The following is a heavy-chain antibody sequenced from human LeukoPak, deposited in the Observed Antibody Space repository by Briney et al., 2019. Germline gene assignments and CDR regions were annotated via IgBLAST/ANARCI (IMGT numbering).Heavy chain of an antibody. CDR1: GGSFSGYY. CDR3: ARGTVVVPAAANWFDP. J-gene: IGHJ5*02. Sequence: SGTLSLTCAVYGGSFSGYYWSWIRQPPGKGLEWIGEINHSGSTNYNPSLKSRVTISVDTSKNQFSLKLSSVTAADTAVYYCARGTVVVPAAANWFDPWGQGALVTVSS. D-gene: IGHD2-2*01. CDR2: INHSGST. V-gene: IGHV4-34*01.